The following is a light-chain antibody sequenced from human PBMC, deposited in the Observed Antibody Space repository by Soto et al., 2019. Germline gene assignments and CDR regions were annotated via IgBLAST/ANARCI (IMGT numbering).Light chain of an antibody. CDR1: QSLAYIDGNTY. CDR3: MQGTHWPPYT. V-gene: IGKV2-30*01. J-gene: IGKJ2*01. CDR2: KVS. Sequence: EVVMTQSPLSLPVTLGQPASISCRSSQSLAYIDGNTYLSWFHQRPGQSPRRLIYKVSNRESGVTDRFSGSGSGTDFTLKISRVEAEDVGVSYCMQGTHWPPYTFGQGTKLEIK.